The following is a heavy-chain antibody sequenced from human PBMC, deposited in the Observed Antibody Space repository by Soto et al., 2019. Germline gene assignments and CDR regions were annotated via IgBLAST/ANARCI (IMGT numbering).Heavy chain of an antibody. CDR2: ISHSGST. CDR1: GESFSAYH. Sequence: SSETLSLTCAVYGESFSAYHWSWIRQPPGKGLEWIGEISHSGSTNYNPSLKSRVTISVDTSKNQFSLKLRSVTAADTAVYFCARYPRLDCWGQGTLVTVSS. V-gene: IGHV4-34*01. CDR3: ARYPRLDC. J-gene: IGHJ4*02.